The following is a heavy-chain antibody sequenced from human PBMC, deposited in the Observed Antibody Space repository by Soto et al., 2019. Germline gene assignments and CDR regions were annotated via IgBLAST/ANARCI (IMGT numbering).Heavy chain of an antibody. Sequence: SETLPLTGAVSSYPISGGFYWAWIRQPPGKGLEWIGNIYHSGSAHYNPSLKSRVTMSVDTSKNNFSLRLTSVTAADTALYYCARVTIFEYWFDPWGQGILVTVSS. CDR2: IYHSGSA. V-gene: IGHV4-38-2*01. D-gene: IGHD3-3*01. J-gene: IGHJ5*02. CDR1: SYPISGGFY. CDR3: ARVTIFEYWFDP.